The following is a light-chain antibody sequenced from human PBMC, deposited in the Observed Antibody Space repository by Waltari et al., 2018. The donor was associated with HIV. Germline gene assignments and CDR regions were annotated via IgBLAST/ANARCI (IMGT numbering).Light chain of an antibody. CDR3: SSFTTSHKLL. CDR2: GVT. J-gene: IGLJ2*01. CDR1: SSDIGGYAY. Sequence: QSALTQPASMSGSPGQSIAISCTGTSSDIGGYAYVSWYKQHPGKVPKLILYGVTERPSGISSRFSGSRSGATASLTISGLQTEDEADYYCSSFTTSHKLLFGGGTQVTVL. V-gene: IGLV2-14*03.